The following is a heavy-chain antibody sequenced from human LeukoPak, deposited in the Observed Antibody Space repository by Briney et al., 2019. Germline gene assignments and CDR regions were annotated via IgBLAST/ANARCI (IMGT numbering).Heavy chain of an antibody. J-gene: IGHJ3*02. CDR3: ARVVYSGGYSQGFDI. D-gene: IGHD3-22*01. CDR1: GLTVSGNF. Sequence: GGSLRLSCAASGLTVSGNFMSWVRQAPGKGPEWVSVIYSGGSTYYADSVKGRFTISRDNSKNTLYLVMNSLRAEDTAVYYCARVVYSGGYSQGFDIWGQGTMVTVSS. CDR2: IYSGGST. V-gene: IGHV3-66*01.